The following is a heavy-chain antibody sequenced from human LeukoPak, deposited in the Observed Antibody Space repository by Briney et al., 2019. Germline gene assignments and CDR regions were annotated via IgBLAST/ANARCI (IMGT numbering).Heavy chain of an antibody. Sequence: SETLSLTCTVSGASISSRSYYWGWIRQPPGKGLEWIVSFYYSGSTYYNPSLKSRATISVDTSKNQLSLKRTSVTAADTAVYYCASRDDYGDPFDPWGQGTLVTVSS. CDR3: ASRDDYGDPFDP. CDR1: GASISSRSYY. CDR2: FYYSGST. J-gene: IGHJ5*02. D-gene: IGHD4-17*01. V-gene: IGHV4-39*01.